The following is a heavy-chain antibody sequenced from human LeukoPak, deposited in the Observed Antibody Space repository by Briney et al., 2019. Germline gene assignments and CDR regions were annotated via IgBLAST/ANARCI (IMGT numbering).Heavy chain of an antibody. CDR1: GFTVGSNS. D-gene: IGHD3-10*01. Sequence: GGSRRLSCAASGFTVGSNSMSWVRQAPGKGLEWVSAISGSGGSTYYADSVKGRFTISRDNSKNTLYLQMNSLRAEDTAVYYCAKSDDYYGSGSYDYWGQGTLVTVSS. V-gene: IGHV3-23*01. CDR2: ISGSGGST. J-gene: IGHJ4*02. CDR3: AKSDDYYGSGSYDY.